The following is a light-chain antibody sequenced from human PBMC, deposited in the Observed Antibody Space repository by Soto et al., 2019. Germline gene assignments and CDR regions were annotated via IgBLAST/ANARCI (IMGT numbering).Light chain of an antibody. J-gene: IGKJ2*01. CDR2: GAS. CDR3: QQYHNWYT. Sequence: EIVMTQSPATLSVSPGERATLSCRTSQSVDSKLAWFQQKPGQGPRLLIYGASTRATGIPARFSGSGSGTEFTLTISSLQSEDFAVYHCQQYHNWYTFGQGTKLEIK. CDR1: QSVDSK. V-gene: IGKV3-15*01.